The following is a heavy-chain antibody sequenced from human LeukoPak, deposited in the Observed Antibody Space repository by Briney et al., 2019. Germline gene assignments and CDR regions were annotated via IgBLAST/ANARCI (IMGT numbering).Heavy chain of an antibody. J-gene: IGHJ4*02. CDR3: AREGYSYGYRYFFDF. CDR2: IYNSGST. Sequence: PSETLSLTCTVSGGSISSDYWSWIRQPAGKGLEWLGHIYNSGSTNYNPSLKSRVTMSADTSKNQFSLKLSSVTAADTAMYYCAREGYSYGYRYFFDFWGQGTLVTVSS. D-gene: IGHD5-18*01. CDR1: GGSISSDY. V-gene: IGHV4-4*07.